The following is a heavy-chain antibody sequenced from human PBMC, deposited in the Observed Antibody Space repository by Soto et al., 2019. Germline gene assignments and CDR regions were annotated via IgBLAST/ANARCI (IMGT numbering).Heavy chain of an antibody. CDR1: GFTFSSYS. J-gene: IGHJ4*02. CDR3: AKDRSSGYYGPSGY. CDR2: ISSSSSYI. Sequence: PGGSLRLSCAASGFTFSSYSMNWVRQAPGKGLEWVSSISSSSSYIYYADSVKGRFTISRDNSKNTLYLQMNSLRAEDTAVYYCAKDRSSGYYGPSGYWGQGTLVTVSS. D-gene: IGHD3-22*01. V-gene: IGHV3-21*01.